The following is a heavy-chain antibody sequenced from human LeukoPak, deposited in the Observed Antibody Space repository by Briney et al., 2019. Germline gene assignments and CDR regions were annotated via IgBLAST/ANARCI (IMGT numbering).Heavy chain of an antibody. D-gene: IGHD6-13*01. CDR1: GDSVSSNSAA. CDR3: ARDGNSSSWYNSLFDP. V-gene: IGHV6-1*01. Sequence: SQTLSLSCAISGDSVSSNSAAWNCIRQSPTSGLEWLGRTYYRSKWYNDYAVSVKSRITINPDTSKNQFSLQLNSVTPEDTAVYYCARDGNSSSWYNSLFDPWGQGTLVTVPS. J-gene: IGHJ5*02. CDR2: TYYRSKWYN.